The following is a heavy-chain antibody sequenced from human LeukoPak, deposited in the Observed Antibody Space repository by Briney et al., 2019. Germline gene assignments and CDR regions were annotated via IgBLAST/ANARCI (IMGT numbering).Heavy chain of an antibody. CDR1: GDSISSSYYY. CDR3: ARDRRGYCSGGSCFDDAFDI. V-gene: IGHV4-39*02. D-gene: IGHD2-15*01. CDR2: MFYSGST. J-gene: IGHJ3*02. Sequence: SETLSLTCTVSGDSISSSYYYWGWIRQPPGRGLEWIVSMFYSGSTYYNPSLKSRVTISVDTSKNQFSLKLSSVTAADTAVYYCARDRRGYCSGGSCFDDAFDIWGQGTMVTVSS.